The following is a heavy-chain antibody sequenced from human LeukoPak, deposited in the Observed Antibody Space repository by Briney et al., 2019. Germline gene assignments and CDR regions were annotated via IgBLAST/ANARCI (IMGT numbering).Heavy chain of an antibody. CDR3: ARGFVSSSSGEFDY. Sequence: PGGSLRLSCAASGFTVSSNYMSWVRQAPGKGLEWVSVIYSGGSTYYADSVKGRFTISRDNAKNSLYLQMNSLRAEDTALYHCARGFVSSSSGEFDYWGQGTLVTVSS. J-gene: IGHJ4*02. CDR1: GFTVSSNY. D-gene: IGHD6-6*01. V-gene: IGHV3-53*01. CDR2: IYSGGST.